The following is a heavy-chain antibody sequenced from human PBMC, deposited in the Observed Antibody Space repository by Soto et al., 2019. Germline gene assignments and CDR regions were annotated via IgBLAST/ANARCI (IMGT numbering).Heavy chain of an antibody. J-gene: IGHJ4*02. Sequence: QITLKESGPTLVKPTQTLTLTCTFSGFSLSTSGVGVGWIRQPPGKALEWLALIYWHDDKRYSPSLKSRLTIXKXXAKNQLVLTMTNMDPVDTATYYCAPKGGGLLYFDYWGPGTLVTVSS. V-gene: IGHV2-5*01. CDR3: APKGGGLLYFDY. D-gene: IGHD5-12*01. CDR2: IYWHDDK. CDR1: GFSLSTSGVG.